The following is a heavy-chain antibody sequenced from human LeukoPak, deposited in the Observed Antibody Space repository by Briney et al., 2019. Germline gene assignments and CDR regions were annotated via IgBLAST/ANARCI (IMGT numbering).Heavy chain of an antibody. Sequence: PGGSLRLSCAASGFTFTSYAMNWVRQAPGKGLEWVSTISGSGSSTYYVDSVKGRFTISRDNSKNTLYLQMNSLRADDTAIYYCARNQQLGGHSYYYYGMDVWGQGTTVTVSS. V-gene: IGHV3-23*01. CDR3: ARNQQLGGHSYYYYGMDV. D-gene: IGHD6-13*01. CDR1: GFTFTSYA. CDR2: ISGSGSST. J-gene: IGHJ6*02.